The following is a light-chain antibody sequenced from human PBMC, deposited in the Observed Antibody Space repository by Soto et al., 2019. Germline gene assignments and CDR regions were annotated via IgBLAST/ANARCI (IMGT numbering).Light chain of an antibody. CDR1: SSDVGGYNY. V-gene: IGLV2-14*01. CDR2: AVT. Sequence: QSLLTEPASVSGSPGQSITISCTGTSSDVGGYNYVSWYQQHPGKAPKLMIYAVTDRPSGVSSRFSGSKSGNTASLTISGLQAEDEADYYCSSYTSSSTLFGPGTKVTVL. CDR3: SSYTSSSTL. J-gene: IGLJ1*01.